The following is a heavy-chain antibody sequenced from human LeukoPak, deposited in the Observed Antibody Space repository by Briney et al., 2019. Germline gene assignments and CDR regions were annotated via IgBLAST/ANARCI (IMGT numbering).Heavy chain of an antibody. D-gene: IGHD1-1*01. CDR3: ARDHNYAFDN. J-gene: IGHJ4*02. CDR1: GFTFSNYG. V-gene: IGHV3-23*01. Sequence: PGGSLRLSCAASGFTFSNYGLGWVRQAPGKGLEWVSAISGGGGAAYYADSGKGRFTISGHNTKNPLYLQMNSLRVEATAVYYCARDHNYAFDNWGQGTLVTVSS. CDR2: ISGGGGAA.